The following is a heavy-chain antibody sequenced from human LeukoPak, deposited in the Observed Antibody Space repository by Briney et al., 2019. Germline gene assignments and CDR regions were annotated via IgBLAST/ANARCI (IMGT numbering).Heavy chain of an antibody. J-gene: IGHJ5*02. CDR2: ISAYNGNT. Sequence: GASVKVSCKASGYTFTSYGISWVRQAPGQGLEWMGWISAYNGNTNYAQKLQGRVTMTTDTSTSTAYMELRSLRSDDTAVYYCARDGYCSSTSCSEEQFPYWFEPWGQGTLVTVSS. D-gene: IGHD2-2*01. CDR1: GYTFTSYG. V-gene: IGHV1-18*01. CDR3: ARDGYCSSTSCSEEQFPYWFEP.